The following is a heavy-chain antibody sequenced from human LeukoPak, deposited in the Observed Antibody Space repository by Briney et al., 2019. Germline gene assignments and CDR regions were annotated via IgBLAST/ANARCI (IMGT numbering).Heavy chain of an antibody. D-gene: IGHD4-17*01. CDR2: MYYSGST. CDR3: TRDTGTTGEVKFDP. CDR1: GGSISSSTYY. V-gene: IGHV4-39*07. J-gene: IGHJ5*02. Sequence: SETLSLTCTVSGGSISSSTYYWGWIRQPPGMGLEWIGSMYYSGSTYHNPSLKSRVTMSVDTSKSQFSLNLMSVTAADTAVYYCTRDTGTTGEVKFDPWGQGTLVTVSS.